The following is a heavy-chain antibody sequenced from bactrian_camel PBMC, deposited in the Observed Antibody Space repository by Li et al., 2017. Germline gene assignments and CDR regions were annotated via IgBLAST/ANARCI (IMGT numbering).Heavy chain of an antibody. Sequence: LVESGGGLVQPGGSLRLSCTASGFTFSTYTMTWVRQTPGKGLEWVSSIHSDGSNTHYADSVKGRFTISRDNAKNTVSLQMNSLKSEDTALYYCAATGDSWGGDFGHWGQGTQVTVS. CDR1: GFTFSTYT. J-gene: IGHJ6*01. D-gene: IGHD5*01. CDR2: IHSDGSNT. V-gene: IGHV3S6*01. CDR3: AATGDSWGGDFGH.